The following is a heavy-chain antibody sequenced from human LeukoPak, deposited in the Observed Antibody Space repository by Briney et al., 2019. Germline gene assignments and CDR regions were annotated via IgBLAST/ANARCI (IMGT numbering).Heavy chain of an antibody. CDR3: ARGGGSGRHTLDY. CDR1: GGSFSGYY. J-gene: IGHJ4*02. D-gene: IGHD3-10*01. CDR2: INHSGST. V-gene: IGHV4-34*01. Sequence: SETLSLTCAVYGGSFSGYYWSWIRQPPGKGLEWIGEINHSGSTNYNPSLKSRVTISVDTSKNQFSLKLSSVTAADTAVYYCARGGGSGRHTLDYWGQGTLVTVSS.